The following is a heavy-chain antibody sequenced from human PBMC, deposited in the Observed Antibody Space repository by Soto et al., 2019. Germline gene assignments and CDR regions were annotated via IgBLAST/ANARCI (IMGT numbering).Heavy chain of an antibody. J-gene: IGHJ5*02. CDR2: ISGSGGST. D-gene: IGHD3-3*01. CDR1: GFAFSSYA. Sequence: GGSLRLSCAASGFAFSSYAMSWVRQAPGKGLEWVSAISGSGGSTYYAESVKGRFTISRDNSKNTLYLQMNSLRAEDTAVYYCAKHPDRITIFGVVSYNWFDPWGQGTLVTVSS. V-gene: IGHV3-23*01. CDR3: AKHPDRITIFGVVSYNWFDP.